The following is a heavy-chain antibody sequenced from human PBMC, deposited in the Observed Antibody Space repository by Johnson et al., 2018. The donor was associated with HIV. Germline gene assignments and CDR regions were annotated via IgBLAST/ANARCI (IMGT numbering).Heavy chain of an antibody. J-gene: IGHJ3*02. CDR1: GFTFSSYA. Sequence: VQLVESGGGVVQPGRSLRLSCAASGFTFSSYAMHWVRQPPGKGLEYVSAISSNGGSTYYANSVKGRFTISRDNSKNTLYLQMGSLRADDMAVYYCNTDAFDIWGQGTMVPVSA. V-gene: IGHV3-64*01. CDR3: NTDAFDI. CDR2: ISSNGGST.